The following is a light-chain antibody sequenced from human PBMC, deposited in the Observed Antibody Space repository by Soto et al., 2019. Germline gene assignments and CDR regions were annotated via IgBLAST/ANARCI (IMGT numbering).Light chain of an antibody. CDR1: SSDVGSYNY. Sequence: QSVLTQPASVSGSPGQSITISCTGTSSDVGSYNYVSWYQQHPGKAPKLMIYDVSNRPSGFSNRFSGSKSGNTASLTIPGLQAEDEAVYYCSSYTSSTTLVFGGGTQLTVL. J-gene: IGLJ2*01. V-gene: IGLV2-14*01. CDR2: DVS. CDR3: SSYTSSTTLV.